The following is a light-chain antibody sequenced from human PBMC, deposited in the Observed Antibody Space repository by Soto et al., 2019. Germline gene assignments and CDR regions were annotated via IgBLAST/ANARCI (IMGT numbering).Light chain of an antibody. J-gene: IGKJ1*01. Sequence: EMVLTQSPGTLSLSPGKRATLSCRASQSVSSNLAWYQQKPGQAPRLLIYGASTRATGIPARFSGSGSGTEFTLTISSLQSEDFAVYYCQQYNNWPRTFGQGAKVDIK. CDR1: QSVSSN. CDR2: GAS. V-gene: IGKV3-15*01. CDR3: QQYNNWPRT.